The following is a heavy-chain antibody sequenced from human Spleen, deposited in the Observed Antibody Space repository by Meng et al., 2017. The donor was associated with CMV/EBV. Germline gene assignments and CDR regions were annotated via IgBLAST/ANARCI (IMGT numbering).Heavy chain of an antibody. CDR3: AGVTGDTTDDALDI. J-gene: IGHJ3*02. V-gene: IGHV3-7*04. CDR1: GFTFSSYG. CDR2: IKQDGSAK. Sequence: GGSLRLSCAASGFTFSSYGMHWVRQAPGKGLEWVANIKQDGSAKYYVDSVKGRFTISRDNSKNTLSFQMNSLRPEDTAVYFCAGVTGDTTDDALDIWGQGTMVTVSS. D-gene: IGHD7-27*01.